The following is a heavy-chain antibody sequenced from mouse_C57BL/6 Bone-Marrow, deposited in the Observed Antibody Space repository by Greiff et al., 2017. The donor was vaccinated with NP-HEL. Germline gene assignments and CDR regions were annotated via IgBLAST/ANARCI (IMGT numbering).Heavy chain of an antibody. J-gene: IGHJ1*03. CDR3: ARWGYLGYFDV. CDR2: IYPGGGYT. D-gene: IGHD2-2*01. V-gene: IGHV1-63*01. CDR1: GYTFTNYW. Sequence: QVQLQQSGAELVRPGTSVKMSCKASGYTFTNYWIGWAKQRPGHGLEWIGDIYPGGGYTNYNEKFKGKATLTADKSSSTAYMQFSSLTSEDSAIYYCARWGYLGYFDVWGTGTTVTVSS.